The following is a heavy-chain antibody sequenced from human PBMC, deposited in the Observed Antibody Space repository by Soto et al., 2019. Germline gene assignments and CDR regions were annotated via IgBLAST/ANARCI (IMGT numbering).Heavy chain of an antibody. V-gene: IGHV1-69*13. Sequence: SVKVSCKASGGPFNKFAFSWVRQAPGQGFEWMGGIIPVFRSANYAQRFRGRITITADEYTSTVYLYLNDLRSDDTAVYYCARRYCASDNCPLFYYFVDLWGLGTTVTVS. CDR1: GGPFNKFA. CDR2: IIPVFRSA. D-gene: IGHD2-21*02. CDR3: ARRYCASDNCPLFYYFVDL. J-gene: IGHJ6*02.